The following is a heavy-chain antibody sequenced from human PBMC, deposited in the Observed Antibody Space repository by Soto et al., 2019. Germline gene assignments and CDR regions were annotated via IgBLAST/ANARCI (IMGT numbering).Heavy chain of an antibody. CDR3: ASLSTTVTSRGSYYYYGMDV. J-gene: IGHJ6*02. D-gene: IGHD4-4*01. V-gene: IGHV4-30-2*01. Sequence: SETLSLTCAVSGGSISSGGYSWSWIRQPPGKGLEWIGYIYHSGSTYYNPSLKSRVTISVDRSKNQFSLKLSSVTAADTAVYYCASLSTTVTSRGSYYYYGMDVWGQGTTVTVSS. CDR1: GGSISSGGYS. CDR2: IYHSGST.